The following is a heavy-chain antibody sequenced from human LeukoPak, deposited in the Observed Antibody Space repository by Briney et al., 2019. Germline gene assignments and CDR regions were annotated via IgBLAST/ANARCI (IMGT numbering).Heavy chain of an antibody. V-gene: IGHV1-2*02. J-gene: IGHJ4*02. D-gene: IGHD3-22*01. CDR1: GYTFTGYY. Sequence: ASVKVSCKASGYTFTGYYMHWMRQAPGQGLEWMGWINPNSGGTNYAQKFQGRVTMTRDTSIGTVYMELSRLRSDDTAVYYCAKDGNYYDSSGYYNRLFDYWGQGTLVTVSS. CDR3: AKDGNYYDSSGYYNRLFDY. CDR2: INPNSGGT.